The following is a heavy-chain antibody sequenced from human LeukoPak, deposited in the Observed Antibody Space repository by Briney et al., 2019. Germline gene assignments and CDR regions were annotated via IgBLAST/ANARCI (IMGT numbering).Heavy chain of an antibody. CDR2: ISAYNGNT. CDR3: ARDLMVRGVIDFDY. D-gene: IGHD3-10*01. CDR1: GYTFTSYG. V-gene: IGHV1-18*01. J-gene: IGHJ4*02. Sequence: ASVKVSCKAPGYTFTSYGISWVRQAPGQGLEWMGWISAYNGNTNYAQKLQGRVTMTTDTSTSTAYMELRSLRSDDTAVYYCARDLMVRGVIDFDYWGQGTLVTVSS.